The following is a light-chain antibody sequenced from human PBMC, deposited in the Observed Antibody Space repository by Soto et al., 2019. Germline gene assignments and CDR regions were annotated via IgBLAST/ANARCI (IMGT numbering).Light chain of an antibody. CDR3: RSYTSSSPLVV. V-gene: IGLV2-14*01. CDR2: EVS. Sequence: QSVLTQPASVSGSPGQSITISCTGTSSDVGGYNYVSWYQQHPGKAPKLMIYEVSNRPSGVSNRFSGSKSGNTASLTISGLQAEDEADYYCRSYTSSSPLVVFGGGTKVTVL. J-gene: IGLJ2*01. CDR1: SSDVGGYNY.